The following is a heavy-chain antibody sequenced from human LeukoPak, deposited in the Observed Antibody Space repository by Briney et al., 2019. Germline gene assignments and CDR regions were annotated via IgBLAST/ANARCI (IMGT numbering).Heavy chain of an antibody. CDR3: ARRMVRGVISSPFDY. J-gene: IGHJ4*02. Sequence: GESLKISCKGSGYSFTSYWIDWARQMPGKGLEWMGIIYPSDSDTRYSPSFQGQVTISADKSISTAYLQWSSLKASDTAMYYCARRMVRGVISSPFDYWGQGTLVTVSS. D-gene: IGHD3-10*01. CDR2: IYPSDSDT. V-gene: IGHV5-51*01. CDR1: GYSFTSYW.